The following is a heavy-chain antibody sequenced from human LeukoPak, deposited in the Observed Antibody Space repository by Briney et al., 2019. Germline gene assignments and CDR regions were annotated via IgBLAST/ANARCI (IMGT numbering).Heavy chain of an antibody. J-gene: IGHJ4*02. CDR2: IYYSGST. CDR1: GGSISSYY. V-gene: IGHV4-59*01. Sequence: SETLSLTCTVSGGSISSYYWSWIRQPPGKGLEWIWYIYYSGSTNYNPSLKSRVTISVDTSKNQFSLKLSSVTAADTAVYYCARDRDAGTFDYWGQGTLVTVSS. CDR3: ARDRDAGTFDY. D-gene: IGHD6-13*01.